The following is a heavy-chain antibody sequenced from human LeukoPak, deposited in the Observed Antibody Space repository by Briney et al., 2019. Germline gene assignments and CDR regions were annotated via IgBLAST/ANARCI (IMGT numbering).Heavy chain of an antibody. V-gene: IGHV3-23*01. D-gene: IGHD3-22*01. CDR3: AKALYDSPLAGDP. CDR1: GFTFSNNG. J-gene: IGHJ5*02. CDR2: IHPNGVNT. Sequence: PGGSLRLSCEASGFTFSNNGMAWVRQAPGKGLEWVSSIHPNGVNTHYADSVKGRFTISRDNPKHTLFLQMNSLSLDDTAIYYCAKALYDSPLAGDPWGQGTLVTVSS.